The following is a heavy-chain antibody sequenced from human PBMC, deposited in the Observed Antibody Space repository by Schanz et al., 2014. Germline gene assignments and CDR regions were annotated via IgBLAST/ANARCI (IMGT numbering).Heavy chain of an antibody. CDR1: GGSFSGYY. J-gene: IGHJ6*02. D-gene: IGHD2-8*02. CDR2: INHGGST. V-gene: IGHV4-34*01. CDR3: ARDSLRGATGGYGMDV. Sequence: QVQLQQWGAGLLKPSETLSLTCAVYGGSFSGYYWSWIRQPPGKGLDWIAEINHGGSTNYNPSLKSRVTISVDTSKNQFSLKLNSVTAADTAVYYCARDSLRGATGGYGMDVWGQGTTVTVSS.